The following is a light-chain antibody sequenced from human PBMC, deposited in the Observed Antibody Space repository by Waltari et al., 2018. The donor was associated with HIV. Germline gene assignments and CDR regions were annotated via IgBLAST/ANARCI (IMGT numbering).Light chain of an antibody. CDR3: SSYTSSRTVV. CDR1: RSDVGRYHY. Sequence: QSALTQPASVSGSPGQSITLSCTGARSDVGRYHYVPWYQHHPGKAPKLIIYDVSNRPSGVSNRFSGSKSGTTASLTISGLQAEDEADYYCSSYTSSRTVVFGGGTKLTVL. CDR2: DVS. J-gene: IGLJ2*01. V-gene: IGLV2-14*03.